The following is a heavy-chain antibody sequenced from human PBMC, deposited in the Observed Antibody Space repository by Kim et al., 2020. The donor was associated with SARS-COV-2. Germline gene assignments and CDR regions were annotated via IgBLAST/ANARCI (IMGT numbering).Heavy chain of an antibody. Sequence: GGSLRLSCAASGFTFSSYGMHWVRQAPGKGLEWVAVIWYDGSNKYYADSVKGRFTISRDNSKNTLYLQMNSLRAEDTAVYYCAKDGPVLRYLGYYFDYWGQGTLVTVSS. CDR1: GFTFSSYG. CDR3: AKDGPVLRYLGYYFDY. D-gene: IGHD3-9*01. CDR2: IWYDGSNK. J-gene: IGHJ4*02. V-gene: IGHV3-33*06.